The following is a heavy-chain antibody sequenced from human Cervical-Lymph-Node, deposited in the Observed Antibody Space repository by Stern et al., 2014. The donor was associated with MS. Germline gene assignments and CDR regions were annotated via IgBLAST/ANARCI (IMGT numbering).Heavy chain of an antibody. Sequence: QMQLVQSGAEVRKPGASVKVSCKASGYTFTGYYLNWVRQAPGQGLEWMGRINPVTGGANYAQKFQGRVTMTRDTSISTAYMQLTGLRSGDTAVYFCAKASGQRLPNFDHWGQGSLVTVSS. J-gene: IGHJ4*02. D-gene: IGHD6-25*01. CDR3: AKASGQRLPNFDH. V-gene: IGHV1-2*06. CDR2: INPVTGGA. CDR1: GYTFTGYY.